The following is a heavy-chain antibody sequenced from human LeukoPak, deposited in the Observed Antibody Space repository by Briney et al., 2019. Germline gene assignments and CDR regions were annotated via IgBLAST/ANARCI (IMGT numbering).Heavy chain of an antibody. Sequence: PGGSLRLSCAASGFTVSSNYVSWVRQAPGKGLEWVSVIYSGGSTYYADSVKGRFTISRDNSKNTLYLQMNSLRAEDTAVYYCARVGGSNYYDSSGPYYYYGMDVWGQGTTVTVSS. CDR2: IYSGGST. CDR3: ARVGGSNYYDSSGPYYYYGMDV. CDR1: GFTVSSNY. D-gene: IGHD3-22*01. V-gene: IGHV3-66*01. J-gene: IGHJ6*02.